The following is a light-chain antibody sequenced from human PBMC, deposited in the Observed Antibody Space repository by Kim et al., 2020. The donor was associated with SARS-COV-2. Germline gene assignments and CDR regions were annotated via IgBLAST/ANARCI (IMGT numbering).Light chain of an antibody. CDR2: GVS. J-gene: IGKJ3*01. Sequence: EIVMTQSPATLSVSPGERATLSCTASQSVSYKLAWYQQKPGQAPKILIYGVSTRATGVPARFSGSGSGTEFTLTISSLQSEDFAVYHCQQYYQWPLTFGPGTKVDIK. V-gene: IGKV3-15*01. CDR3: QQYYQWPLT. CDR1: QSVSYK.